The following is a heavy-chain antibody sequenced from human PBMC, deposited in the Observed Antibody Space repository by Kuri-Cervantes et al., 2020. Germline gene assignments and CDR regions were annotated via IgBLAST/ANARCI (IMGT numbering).Heavy chain of an antibody. CDR2: INTNTGNP. D-gene: IGHD3-9*01. V-gene: IGHV7-4-1*02. CDR1: GYTLTELS. J-gene: IGHJ6*02. CDR3: ARPRADYYDILTGYFVGYYYYGMDV. Sequence: ASVKVSCKVSGYTLTELSMHWVRQAPGQGLEWMGWINTNTGNPTYAQGFTGRFVFSLDTSVSTAYLQISSLKAEDTAVYYCARPRADYYDILTGYFVGYYYYGMDVWGQGTTVTVSS.